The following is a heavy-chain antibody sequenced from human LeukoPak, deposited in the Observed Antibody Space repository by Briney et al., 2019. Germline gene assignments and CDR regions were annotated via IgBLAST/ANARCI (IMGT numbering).Heavy chain of an antibody. V-gene: IGHV4-34*01. D-gene: IGHD5-24*01. Sequence: KPSETLSLTCAVYGGSFSGYYWGWIRQPPGKGLEWIGEINHSGSTNYNPSLKSRVTISVDTSKNQFSLKLSSVTAADTAVYYCARDGYNWKYKWFDPWGQGTLVTVSS. CDR2: INHSGST. CDR3: ARDGYNWKYKWFDP. CDR1: GGSFSGYY. J-gene: IGHJ5*02.